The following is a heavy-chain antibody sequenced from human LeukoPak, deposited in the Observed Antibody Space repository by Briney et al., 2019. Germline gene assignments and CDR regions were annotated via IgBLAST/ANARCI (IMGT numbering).Heavy chain of an antibody. D-gene: IGHD4-17*01. Sequence: PGGSLRLSCAASGFTFSNAWMSWVRQAPGKGLEWVGRIKSKTDGGTIDYAEPVKGRFTISRDDSKKTLYLQMNSLKTEDTALYYCAAVSVDYGDSSFDFWGQGTLVTVSS. CDR3: AAVSVDYGDSSFDF. CDR1: GFTFSNAW. V-gene: IGHV3-15*01. J-gene: IGHJ4*02. CDR2: IKSKTDGGTI.